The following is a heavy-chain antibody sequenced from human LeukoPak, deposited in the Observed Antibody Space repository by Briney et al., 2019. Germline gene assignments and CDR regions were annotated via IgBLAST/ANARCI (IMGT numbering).Heavy chain of an antibody. CDR1: GYIFTTYW. D-gene: IGHD6-13*01. Sequence: GEPLKISCKGSGYIFTTYWIGWVRQMPGKGLEWMGIIYPGDSDPRYSPSFQGQVTISADKSISTAYLQWSSLKASDSAMYYCVRHGLGSSWFGFDYWGQGTLVTVSS. CDR3: VRHGLGSSWFGFDY. CDR2: IYPGDSDP. J-gene: IGHJ4*02. V-gene: IGHV5-51*01.